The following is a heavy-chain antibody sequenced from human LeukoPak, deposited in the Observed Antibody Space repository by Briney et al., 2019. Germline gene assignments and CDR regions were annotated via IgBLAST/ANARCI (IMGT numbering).Heavy chain of an antibody. Sequence: GGSLRLSCAASGFTFSDYSFNWVRQAPGKGLEWVAFIRYDGSSYYYRDSVKGRFTISRDNSKNTLSLQMNSLRAEDTAVYYCAKDAAYYYESSRHHFDYWGQGALVTVSS. D-gene: IGHD3-22*01. CDR2: IRYDGSSY. V-gene: IGHV3-30*02. CDR3: AKDAAYYYESSRHHFDY. CDR1: GFTFSDYS. J-gene: IGHJ4*02.